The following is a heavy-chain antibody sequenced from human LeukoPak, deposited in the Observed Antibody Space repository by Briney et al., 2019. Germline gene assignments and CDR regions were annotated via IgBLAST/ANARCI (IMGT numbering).Heavy chain of an antibody. CDR2: ISSSGSTI. D-gene: IGHD3-10*01. V-gene: IGHV3-48*03. Sequence: PGGSLRLSCAASGFTFSSYEMNWVRQAPGKGLEWVSYISSSGSTIYYADSVKGRFTISRGNAKNSLYLQMNSLRAEDTAVYYCAKDSSYGSGSYRWFDPWGQGTLVTVSS. CDR3: AKDSSYGSGSYRWFDP. J-gene: IGHJ5*02. CDR1: GFTFSSYE.